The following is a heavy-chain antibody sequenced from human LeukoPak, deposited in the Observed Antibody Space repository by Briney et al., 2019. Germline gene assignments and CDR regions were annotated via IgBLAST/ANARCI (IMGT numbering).Heavy chain of an antibody. CDR3: ARALTHDYGDYLRYYGMDV. CDR2: IYYSGST. J-gene: IGHJ6*02. V-gene: IGHV4-31*03. CDR1: GGSISSGDYY. D-gene: IGHD4-17*01. Sequence: SETLSLTCTVSGGSISSGDYYWSWIRQHPGKGLEWIGYIYYSGSTYYNPSLKSRVTISVDTSKNQFSLKLSSVTAADTAVYYCARALTHDYGDYLRYYGMDVWGQGTTVTVSS.